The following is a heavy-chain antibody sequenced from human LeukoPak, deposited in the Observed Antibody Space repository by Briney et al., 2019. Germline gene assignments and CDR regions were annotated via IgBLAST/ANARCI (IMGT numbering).Heavy chain of an antibody. CDR2: IYYSGST. CDR3: ASFYQLYYCDF. CDR1: GGSISSGDFY. J-gene: IGHJ4*02. D-gene: IGHD5-24*01. Sequence: SETLSFTCTVSGGSISSGDFYWSWIRQPPGKGLEWIGYIYYSGSTYYNPSLKSRVTISVDTSKNQFSLKLSSVTAADTAVYYCASFYQLYYCDFWPQRTLVTVSS. V-gene: IGHV4-30-4*01.